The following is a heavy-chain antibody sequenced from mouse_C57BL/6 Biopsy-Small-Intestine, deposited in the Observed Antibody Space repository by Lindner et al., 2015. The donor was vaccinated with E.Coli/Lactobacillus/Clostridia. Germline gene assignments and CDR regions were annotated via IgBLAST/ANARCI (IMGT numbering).Heavy chain of an antibody. V-gene: IGHV1-82*01. Sequence: VQLQESGPELVKPGASVKISCKASGYAFSGSWMNWVKQRPGKGLEWIGRIFPGDGDTNYNGKFMGKATLTADKSSGTAYMQLNSLTSEDSAVYFCAREDYIDYWGQGTTLTVSS. CDR3: AREDYIDY. CDR2: IFPGDGDT. CDR1: GYAFSGSW. J-gene: IGHJ2*01.